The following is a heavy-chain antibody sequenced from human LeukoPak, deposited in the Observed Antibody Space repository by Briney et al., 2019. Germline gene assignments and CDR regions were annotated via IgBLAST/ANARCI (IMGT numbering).Heavy chain of an antibody. CDR2: IYTSGTT. CDR3: AKSGCSSSSCPGFL. V-gene: IGHV4-61*02. Sequence: SQTLSLTCTVSGGSISSGYNYWSWIRQPAGKGLEWIGRIYTSGTTNYNPSLKRRVTISQATSNNQFSLKLRSVTAADTAVYYCAKSGCSSSSCPGFLWGQGTLVTVSS. CDR1: GGSISSGYNY. J-gene: IGHJ4*02. D-gene: IGHD2-2*01.